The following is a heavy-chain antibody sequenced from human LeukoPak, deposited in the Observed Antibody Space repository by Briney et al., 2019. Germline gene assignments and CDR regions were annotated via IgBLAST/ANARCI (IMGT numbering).Heavy chain of an antibody. V-gene: IGHV3-48*02. CDR3: VRGDQEASEPAFDY. CDR1: GFTFSSYS. D-gene: IGHD1-14*01. Sequence: GGSLRLSCAASGFTFSSYSMNWVRQAPGKGLEWVSYISSGGSTIYYADSVRGRFTISRDTAKNSLYLEMNSLRDEDTAMYYCVRGDQEASEPAFDYWGQGTLVTVSS. J-gene: IGHJ4*02. CDR2: ISSGGSTI.